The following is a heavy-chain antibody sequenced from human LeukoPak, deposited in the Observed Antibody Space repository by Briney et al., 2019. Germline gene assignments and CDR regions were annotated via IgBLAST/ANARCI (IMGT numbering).Heavy chain of an antibody. Sequence: SVKVSCKASGGTFSSYTISWVRQAPGQGLEWMGRIIPILGIANYAQKFQGRVTITADKSTSTAYMELSSLRSEDTAVYYCARDLPQVRRGYYYYMDVWGKGTTVTVSS. J-gene: IGHJ6*03. V-gene: IGHV1-69*04. D-gene: IGHD3-10*01. CDR1: GGTFSSYT. CDR2: IIPILGIA. CDR3: ARDLPQVRRGYYYYMDV.